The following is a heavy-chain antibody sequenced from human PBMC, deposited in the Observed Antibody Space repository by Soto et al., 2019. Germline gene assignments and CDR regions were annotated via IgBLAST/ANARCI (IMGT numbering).Heavy chain of an antibody. CDR3: VRVGSGSYSWRDP. CDR2: INTDGGTT. Sequence: EVQLEESGGDLVQPGGSLRLSCTASGFIFSSYWMHWVRQAPGKGLVWVSRINTDGGTTTYAESVKGRFTISRDNARNTVYMQMNSLRPEDTALYYCVRVGSGSYSWRDPWGQGTLVTVSS. V-gene: IGHV3-74*01. CDR1: GFIFSSYW. J-gene: IGHJ5*02. D-gene: IGHD1-26*01.